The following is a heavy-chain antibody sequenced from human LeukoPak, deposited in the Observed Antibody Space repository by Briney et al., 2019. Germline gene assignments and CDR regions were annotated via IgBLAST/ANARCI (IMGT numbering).Heavy chain of an antibody. CDR1: GSGGSISNYY. CDR2: IYYSGST. D-gene: IGHD2-15*01. V-gene: IGHV4-59*01. J-gene: IGHJ4*02. Sequence: SETLSLTCTVSGSGGSISNYYWSWIRQPPGKGLEWIGYIYYSGSTNHNPSLKSRVTMSVDTSKNQFPLKLSSVTAADTAVYYCARSCSGGSCYRDTFDYWGQGTLVTVSS. CDR3: ARSCSGGSCYRDTFDY.